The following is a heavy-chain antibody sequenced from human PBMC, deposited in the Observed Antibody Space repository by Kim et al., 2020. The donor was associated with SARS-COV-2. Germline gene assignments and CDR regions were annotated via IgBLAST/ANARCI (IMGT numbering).Heavy chain of an antibody. CDR1: GYSFTSYW. V-gene: IGHV5-51*01. Sequence: GESLKISCKGSGYSFTSYWIGWVRQMPGKGLEGRGFSYPGASDPRSSPSFQGQVTISADKSISTAYLQWSSLKASDTAMYYCARGLVAAAGIFDYWGQGTLVTVSS. J-gene: IGHJ4*02. D-gene: IGHD6-13*01. CDR3: ARGLVAAAGIFDY. CDR2: SYPGASDP.